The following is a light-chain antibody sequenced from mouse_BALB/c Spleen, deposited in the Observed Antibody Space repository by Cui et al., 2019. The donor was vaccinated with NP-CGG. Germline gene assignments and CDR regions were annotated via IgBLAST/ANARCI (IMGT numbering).Light chain of an antibody. V-gene: IGLV1*01. J-gene: IGLJ1*01. Sequence: QAVVTQESALTTSPGETVTITCRSSTGAVTTSNYANWVQKKPDHLFTGLIGGTNNRVPGVPAKFSGSLIGDKAALTITGAQTEDEAMYFCALWYSNHWVFGGGTKLTVL. CDR2: GTN. CDR1: TGAVTTSNY. CDR3: ALWYSNHWV.